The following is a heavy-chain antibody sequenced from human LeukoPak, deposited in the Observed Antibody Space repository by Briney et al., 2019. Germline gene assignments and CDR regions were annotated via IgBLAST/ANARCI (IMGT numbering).Heavy chain of an antibody. CDR3: AKDPTAGWGYGGNRHYFDY. CDR1: GFNFISYG. D-gene: IGHD4-23*01. V-gene: IGHV3-30*18. J-gene: IGHJ4*02. CDR2: ISYDGSNK. Sequence: GGSPRLSCAASGFNFISYGMHWVRQAPGKGLEWVAVISYDGSNKYYADSVEGRFTISRDNSKNTLYLQMNSLRAEDTAVYYCAKDPTAGWGYGGNRHYFDYWGQGTLVTVSS.